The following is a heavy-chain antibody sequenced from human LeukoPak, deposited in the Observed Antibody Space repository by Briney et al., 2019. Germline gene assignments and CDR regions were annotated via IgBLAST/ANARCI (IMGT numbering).Heavy chain of an antibody. CDR1: GGSISSYY. D-gene: IGHD3-9*01. Sequence: PSETLSLTCTVSGGSISSYYWSWIRQPPGKGLEWIGYIYYSGSTNYNPSLKSRVTMSVDTPKNQFSLKLSSVTATDTAVYYCAAGILSGYYNGMDVWGQGTTVTVSS. V-gene: IGHV4-59*08. J-gene: IGHJ6*02. CDR2: IYYSGST. CDR3: AAGILSGYYNGMDV.